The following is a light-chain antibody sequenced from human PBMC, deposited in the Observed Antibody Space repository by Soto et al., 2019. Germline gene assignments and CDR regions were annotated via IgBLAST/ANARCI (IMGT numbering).Light chain of an antibody. CDR1: QSVGSS. V-gene: IGKV3-15*01. CDR2: GAS. Sequence: EIVMTQSPATLSVSPGEGVTLSCRASQSVGSSLAWYQQKRGQAPRLLIHGASTRATGIPARFSGSGSGTEFTLTISSLEPEDFAVYYCQQRSNWPLTFGGGTKVDIK. CDR3: QQRSNWPLT. J-gene: IGKJ4*01.